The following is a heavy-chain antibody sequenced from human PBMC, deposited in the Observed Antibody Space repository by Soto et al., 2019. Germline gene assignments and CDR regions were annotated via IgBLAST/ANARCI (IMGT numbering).Heavy chain of an antibody. CDR3: AKARWYYDSSGYYSPLDY. CDR2: ISGSGGST. J-gene: IGHJ4*02. V-gene: IGHV3-23*01. CDR1: GFTFISYA. Sequence: WGSLRLSCAASGFTFISYAMILCRQSPCKWLEWVSAISGSGGSTYYADSVKGRFTISRDNSKNTLYLQMNSLRAEDTAVYYCAKARWYYDSSGYYSPLDYWGQGTLVTVSS. D-gene: IGHD3-22*01.